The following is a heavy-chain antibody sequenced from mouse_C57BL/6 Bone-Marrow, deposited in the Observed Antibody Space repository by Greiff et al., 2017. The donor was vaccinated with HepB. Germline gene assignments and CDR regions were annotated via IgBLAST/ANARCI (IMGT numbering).Heavy chain of an antibody. D-gene: IGHD2-3*01. Sequence: QVQLQQSGAELVRPGTSVKVSCKASGYAFTNYLIEWVKQRPGQGLEWIGVINPGSGGTNYNEKFKGKATLTADKSSSTAYMQLSSLTSEDSAVYFCAMEDGYYSFAYWGQGTLVTVSA. CDR2: INPGSGGT. V-gene: IGHV1-54*01. CDR3: AMEDGYYSFAY. CDR1: GYAFTNYL. J-gene: IGHJ3*01.